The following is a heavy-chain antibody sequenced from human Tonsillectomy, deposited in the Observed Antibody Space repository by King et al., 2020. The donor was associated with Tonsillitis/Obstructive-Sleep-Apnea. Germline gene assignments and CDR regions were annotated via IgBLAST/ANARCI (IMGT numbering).Heavy chain of an antibody. D-gene: IGHD3-10*01. CDR2: INTTDDT. J-gene: IGHJ6*04. CDR3: TRGRPSLVRGAPYYYYAMDV. CDR1: GFTFSSYD. V-gene: IGHV3-13*04. Sequence: VQLVESGGGLVQPGGSLRLSCAASGFTFSSYDMHWVRQATGKGLEWVSTINTTDDTFYQGSVMARFTITREDAKNSLYLQKTSLRAGDTAVYYCTRGRPSLVRGAPYYYYAMDVWGKGTTVTVSS.